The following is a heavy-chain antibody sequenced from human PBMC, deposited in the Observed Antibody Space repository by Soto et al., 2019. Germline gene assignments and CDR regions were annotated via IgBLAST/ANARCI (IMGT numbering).Heavy chain of an antibody. V-gene: IGHV3-21*01. CDR2: ISSSSSYI. Sequence: EVQLVESGGGLVKPGGSLRLSCAASGFTFSSYSMNWVRQAPGKGLEWVSSISSSSSYIYYADSVKGRFTISRDNAKNSLYLQMNSLRAEDTAVYYCARDLVVVAATTYYYYYYMDVWGKGTTVTVSS. CDR3: ARDLVVVAATTYYYYYYMDV. D-gene: IGHD2-15*01. CDR1: GFTFSSYS. J-gene: IGHJ6*03.